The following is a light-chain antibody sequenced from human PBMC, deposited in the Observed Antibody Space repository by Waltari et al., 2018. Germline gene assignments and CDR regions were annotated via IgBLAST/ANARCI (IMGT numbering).Light chain of an antibody. CDR2: SNN. V-gene: IGLV1-44*01. CDR3: AAWDDSLNAFYV. J-gene: IGLJ1*01. CDR1: RSNIGSNA. Sequence: QSVLTQPPSASGTPGQRVTIPCSGSRSNIGSNAVNWYQQFPGTAPKRLIYSNNRRPAGVPDRCSGSKSGTAASRAISGRQSEDEADYYCAAWDDSLNAFYVFGTGTKVTVL.